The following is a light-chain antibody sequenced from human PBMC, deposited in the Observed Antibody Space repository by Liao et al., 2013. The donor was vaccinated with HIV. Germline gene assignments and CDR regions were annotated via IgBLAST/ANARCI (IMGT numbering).Light chain of an antibody. CDR3: QAWDSSTGDVG. CDR1: NIGSKS. CDR2: YDS. Sequence: SYELTQPPSVSVAPGKTARITCGGNNIGSKSVHWYQQKPGQAPVVVIYYDSDRPSGIPERFSGSDSGNTATLTISGTQAMDEADYYCQAWDSSTGDVGFGGGTKLTVL. V-gene: IGLV3-21*01. J-gene: IGLJ2*01.